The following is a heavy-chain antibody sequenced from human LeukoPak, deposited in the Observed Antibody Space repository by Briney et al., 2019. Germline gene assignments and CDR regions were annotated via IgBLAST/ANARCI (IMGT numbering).Heavy chain of an antibody. CDR3: ARERYQGETNWFDP. CDR2: ISSSGSTI. CDR1: GGSFSGYY. J-gene: IGHJ5*02. V-gene: IGHV3-11*04. Sequence: LSLTRAVYGGSFSGYYWSWIRQAPGKGLEWVSYISSSGSTIYYADSVKGRFTISRDNAKNSLYLQMNSLRAEDTAVYYCARERYQGETNWFDPWGQGTLVTVSS. D-gene: IGHD1-14*01.